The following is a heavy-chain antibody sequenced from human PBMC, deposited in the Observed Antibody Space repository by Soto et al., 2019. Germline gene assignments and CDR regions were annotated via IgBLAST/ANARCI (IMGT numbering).Heavy chain of an antibody. J-gene: IGHJ5*02. D-gene: IGHD6-13*01. CDR3: ARERVAAAGMARFDP. Sequence: QVQLQESGPGLVKPSQTLSLTCTVSGGSISSGGYYWSWIRQHPGKGLEWIGYIYYSGSTYYNPSHKSRVTISVDTSKNQFSLKLSSVTAADTAVYYCARERVAAAGMARFDPWGQGTLVTVSS. V-gene: IGHV4-31*03. CDR2: IYYSGST. CDR1: GGSISSGGYY.